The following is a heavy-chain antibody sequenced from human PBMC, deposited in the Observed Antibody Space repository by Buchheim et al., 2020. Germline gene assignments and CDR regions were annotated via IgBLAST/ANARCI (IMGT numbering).Heavy chain of an antibody. CDR3: ARVPSLDCSGGSCYSAGFDP. CDR1: GGSISSYY. CDR2: IYYSGST. D-gene: IGHD2-15*01. V-gene: IGHV4-59*01. Sequence: QVQLQESGPGLVKPSETLSLTCTVSGGSISSYYWSWIRQPPGKGLEWIGYIYYSGSTNYNPSLKSRVTISVDTSKNQLSLKQDSVTAADTAVYYCARVPSLDCSGGSCYSAGFDPWGQGTL. J-gene: IGHJ5*02.